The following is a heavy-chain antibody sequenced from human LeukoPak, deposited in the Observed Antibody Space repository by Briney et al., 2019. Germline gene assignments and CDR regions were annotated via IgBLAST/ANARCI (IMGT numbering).Heavy chain of an antibody. J-gene: IGHJ5*02. Sequence: SETLSLTCAVYGGSFSGYYWSWIRQPPGKGLEWIGEINHRGSTNYNPSLKSRVTISVDTSKNQFSLKLSSVTAADTAVYYCAGTHLYCSSTSCYGFDPWGQGTLVTVSS. V-gene: IGHV4-34*01. CDR2: INHRGST. CDR1: GGSFSGYY. D-gene: IGHD2-2*01. CDR3: AGTHLYCSSTSCYGFDP.